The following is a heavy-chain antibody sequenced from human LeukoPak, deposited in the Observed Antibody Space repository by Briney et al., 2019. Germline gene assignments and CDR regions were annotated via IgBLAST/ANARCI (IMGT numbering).Heavy chain of an antibody. CDR3: ARAQPRDFWNHRPYYYGMDV. V-gene: IGHV1-69*13. CDR2: IIPIFGTA. Sequence: GASVTVSCKASGGTFSSYAISWVRQAPGQGLEWMGGIIPIFGTANYAQKFQGRVTITADESTSTAYMELSSLRSEDTAVYYCARAQPRDFWNHRPYYYGMDVWGQGTTVTVSS. CDR1: GGTFSSYA. J-gene: IGHJ6*02. D-gene: IGHD3-3*01.